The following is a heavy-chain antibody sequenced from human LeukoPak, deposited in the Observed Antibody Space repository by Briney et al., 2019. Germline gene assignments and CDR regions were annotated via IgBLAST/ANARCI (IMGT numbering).Heavy chain of an antibody. Sequence: GGSLRLSCAASGFTSSNYAMNWVRQVPGKGLEWVSGISGSGVTTYYADSVKGRFTISRDNSKNTLYLQMNSLRAEDTAIYYCAKSIAVTGRSYYYYGMDVWGQGTTVTVSS. CDR2: ISGSGVTT. J-gene: IGHJ6*02. D-gene: IGHD6-19*01. CDR1: GFTSSNYA. CDR3: AKSIAVTGRSYYYYGMDV. V-gene: IGHV3-23*01.